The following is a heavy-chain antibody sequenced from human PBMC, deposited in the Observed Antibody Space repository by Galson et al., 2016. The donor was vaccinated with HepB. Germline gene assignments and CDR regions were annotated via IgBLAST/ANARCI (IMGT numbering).Heavy chain of an antibody. CDR2: IYYTGST. Sequence: TLSLTCTVSGGSISSGDYYWSWIRQPPGKGLDWIGYIYYTGSTYYNPSLKSRVPISVDTSKNQFSLRLSSVTAADTALYYCARIYSNYVLGMDVWGRGTTVTVSS. CDR3: ARIYSNYVLGMDV. V-gene: IGHV4-30-4*01. D-gene: IGHD4-11*01. J-gene: IGHJ6*02. CDR1: GGSISSGDYY.